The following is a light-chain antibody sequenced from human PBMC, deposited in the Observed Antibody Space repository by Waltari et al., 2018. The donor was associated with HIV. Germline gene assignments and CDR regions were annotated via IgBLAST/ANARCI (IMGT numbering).Light chain of an antibody. Sequence: IVLTQSPATLSVSPGKKATLSCRASQSVGGNLAWYQVRPGQAPSLLIYAATSRTTGFPGRFRGSGSGTEFTLTISSLQSEDFAIYYCQQYNDWPQTFDQGTRVDIK. CDR3: QQYNDWPQT. J-gene: IGKJ1*01. V-gene: IGKV3-15*01. CDR1: QSVGGN. CDR2: AAT.